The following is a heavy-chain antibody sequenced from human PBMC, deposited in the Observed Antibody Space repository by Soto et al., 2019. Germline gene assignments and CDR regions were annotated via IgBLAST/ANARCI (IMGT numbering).Heavy chain of an antibody. J-gene: IGHJ6*03. V-gene: IGHV3-7*01. D-gene: IGHD4-4*01. CDR2: IKQDGSEK. CDR3: ARDKYSNSHYYYYYMDV. Sequence: GGSLRLSCAASGFTFSSYWMSWVRQAPGKGLEWVANIKQDGSEKYYVDSVKGRFTISRDNAKNSLYLQMNSLRAEDTAVYYCARDKYSNSHYYYYYMDVWGKGTTVTVSS. CDR1: GFTFSSYW.